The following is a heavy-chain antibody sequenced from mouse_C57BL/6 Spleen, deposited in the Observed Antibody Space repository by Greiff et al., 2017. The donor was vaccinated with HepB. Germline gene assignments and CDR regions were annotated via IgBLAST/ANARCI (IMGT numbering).Heavy chain of an antibody. CDR2: IYPGDGDT. D-gene: IGHD2-12*01. CDR3: ASYDGY. CDR1: GYAFSSSW. V-gene: IGHV1-82*01. Sequence: VKLQQSGPELVKPGASVKISCKASGYAFSSSWMNWVKQRPGKGLEWIGRIYPGDGDTNYNGKFKGKATLTADKSSSTAYMQLSSLTSEDSAVYFCASYDGYWGQGTTLTVSS. J-gene: IGHJ2*01.